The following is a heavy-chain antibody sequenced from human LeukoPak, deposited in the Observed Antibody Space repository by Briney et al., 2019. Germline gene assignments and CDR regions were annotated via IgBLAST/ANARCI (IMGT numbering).Heavy chain of an antibody. CDR3: ARARVAAKSGYMDV. CDR1: GFTFSSYG. Sequence: GGTLRLSCAASGFTFSSYGMSWVRQAPGKGLESNSVKGRFTISRDNPKNTLYLQMGSLRDEDLAVYYCARARVAAKSGYMDVWGTGTTVTISS. D-gene: IGHD2-15*01. J-gene: IGHJ6*03. V-gene: IGHV3-64*01.